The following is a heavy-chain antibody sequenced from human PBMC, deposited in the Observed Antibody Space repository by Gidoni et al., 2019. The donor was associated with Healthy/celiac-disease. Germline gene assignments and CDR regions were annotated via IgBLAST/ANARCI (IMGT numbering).Heavy chain of an antibody. Sequence: QVQLQESGPGLVKPSQTLSLTCTVPGGSISSGSYYWSWIRQPAGKGLEWIGRIYTSGSTNYNPSLKSRVTISVDTSKNQFSLKLSSVTAADTAVYYCAREVAGLRGWGQGTLVTVSS. CDR2: IYTSGST. V-gene: IGHV4-61*02. CDR3: AREVAGLRG. J-gene: IGHJ4*02. CDR1: GGSISSGSYY. D-gene: IGHD6-19*01.